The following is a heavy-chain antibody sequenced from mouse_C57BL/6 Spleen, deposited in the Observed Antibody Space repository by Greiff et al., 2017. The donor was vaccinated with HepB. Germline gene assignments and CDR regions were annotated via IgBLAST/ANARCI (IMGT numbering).Heavy chain of an antibody. J-gene: IGHJ4*01. CDR3: ARGGTVVNYYAMDY. CDR2: IDPSDSET. D-gene: IGHD1-1*01. V-gene: IGHV1-52*01. CDR1: GYTFTSYW. Sequence: QVQLKESGAELAKPGSSVKLSCKASGYTFTSYWMHWVKQRPIQGLEWIGNIDPSDSETHYNQKFKDKATLTVDKSSSTAYMQLSSLTSEDSAVYYCARGGTVVNYYAMDYWGQGTSVTVSS.